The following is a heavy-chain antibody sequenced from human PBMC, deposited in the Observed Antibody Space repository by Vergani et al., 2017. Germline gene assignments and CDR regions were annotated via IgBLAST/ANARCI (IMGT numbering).Heavy chain of an antibody. V-gene: IGHV1-2*02. CDR3: ARDHQGPTTLDY. CDR2: INPNGDAT. CDR1: GFIFTDYY. J-gene: IGHJ4*02. Sequence: QVHLVQSGAELKKPGASVRVSCKASGFIFTDYYIHWMRQAPGQGLEWIGWINPNGDATHYAQNFRGRVTLTRDTSSTTAYMDLASLTSDDTAIYYCARDHQGPTTLDYWGQGSLVTVSS. D-gene: IGHD1-26*01.